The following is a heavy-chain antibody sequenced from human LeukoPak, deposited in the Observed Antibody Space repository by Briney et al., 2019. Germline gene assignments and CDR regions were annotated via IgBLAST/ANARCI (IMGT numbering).Heavy chain of an antibody. V-gene: IGHV4-59*01. D-gene: IGHD3-10*01. CDR2: IYYSEST. CDR1: VGSFSVYY. J-gene: IGHJ6*02. Sequence: SETLSLTCAVYVGSFSVYYWSWIRQPPRKGLEWIGYIYYSESTNYKPSLKSRVTISVDTSKNQFSLKLSSVTAADTAVYYCASSGSGSKSRYGMDVWGQGTTVTVSS. CDR3: ASSGSGSKSRYGMDV.